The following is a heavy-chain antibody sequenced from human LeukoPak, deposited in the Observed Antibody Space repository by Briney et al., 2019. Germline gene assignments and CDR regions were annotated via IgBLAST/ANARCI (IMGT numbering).Heavy chain of an antibody. CDR3: ARDYDSSGYYFDYYYGMDV. Sequence: GGSLRLSCAASGFTFSSYVMNWVRQAPGKGLEWVSAINGPGGGTYYADSVKGRFTISRDNSKNTLYLQMNSLRAEDTAVYYSARDYDSSGYYFDYYYGMDVWGQGTTVTVSS. CDR2: INGPGGGT. V-gene: IGHV3-23*01. J-gene: IGHJ6*02. CDR1: GFTFSSYV. D-gene: IGHD3-22*01.